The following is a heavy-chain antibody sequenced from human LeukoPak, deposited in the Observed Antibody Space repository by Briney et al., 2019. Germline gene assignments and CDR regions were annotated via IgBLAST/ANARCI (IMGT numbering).Heavy chain of an antibody. J-gene: IGHJ4*02. CDR1: GGSTSSGSYY. Sequence: SETLSLTCAVSGGSTSSGSYYWGWIRQPPGKGLEWIGSIYYSGSTYYNPSLKSRVTISVDTSKNQFSLKLSSVTAADTAVYYCARLGGDYGYWGQGTLVTVSS. D-gene: IGHD4-17*01. CDR3: ARLGGDYGY. V-gene: IGHV4-39*01. CDR2: IYYSGST.